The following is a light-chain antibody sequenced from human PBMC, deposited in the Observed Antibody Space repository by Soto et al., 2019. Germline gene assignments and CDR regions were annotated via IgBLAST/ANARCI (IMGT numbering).Light chain of an antibody. Sequence: QSVLAQPPSASGTPGQRVAISCSGSSSNIGRNTVNWYQQLPETAPKLLIYNNNQRPSGVPDRFSGSKSGTSASLAISGLQSEDEADYYCAAWDDSLTGLNVFGTGTKVHVL. J-gene: IGLJ1*01. CDR3: AAWDDSLTGLNV. CDR1: SSNIGRNT. V-gene: IGLV1-44*01. CDR2: NNN.